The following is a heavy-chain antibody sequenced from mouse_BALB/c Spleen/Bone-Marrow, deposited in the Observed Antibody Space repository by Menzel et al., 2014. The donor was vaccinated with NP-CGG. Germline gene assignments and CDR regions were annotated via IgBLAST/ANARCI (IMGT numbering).Heavy chain of an antibody. Sequence: EVMLVESGGGLVKPGGSLKLSCAASGFTFSSYTMSWVRQTPEKRLEWVATISTGGSYTDYPDSVKGRFTISRDTAKNTLCLQMSSLKSEDTAMYYCARDQGYGNYIYGMDYWGQGTSVTVSS. V-gene: IGHV5-6-4*01. J-gene: IGHJ4*01. D-gene: IGHD2-10*02. CDR3: ARDQGYGNYIYGMDY. CDR2: ISTGGSYT. CDR1: GFTFSSYT.